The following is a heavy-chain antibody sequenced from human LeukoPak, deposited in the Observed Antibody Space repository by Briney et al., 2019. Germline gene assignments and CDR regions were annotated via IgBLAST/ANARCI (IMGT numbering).Heavy chain of an antibody. D-gene: IGHD6-13*01. CDR3: ARRGWQQLEPFDP. CDR2: ISSSSSYI. Sequence: GGSLRLSCAASGFTFSSYSMNWVRQAPGKGLEWVSSISSSSSYIYYADSAKGRFTISRDNAKNSLYLQMNSLRAEDTAVYYCARRGWQQLEPFDPWGQGTLVTVSS. CDR1: GFTFSSYS. V-gene: IGHV3-21*01. J-gene: IGHJ5*02.